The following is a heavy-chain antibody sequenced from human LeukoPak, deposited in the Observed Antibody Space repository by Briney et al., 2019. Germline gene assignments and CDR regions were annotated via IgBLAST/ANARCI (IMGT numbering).Heavy chain of an antibody. V-gene: IGHV3-74*01. CDR2: INSDGSST. J-gene: IGHJ4*02. CDR1: GFTFSTYW. CDR3: ARDRPEWELPHDY. D-gene: IGHD1-26*01. Sequence: GGSLRLSCAASGFTFSTYWMHWVRQAPGKGLVWVSRINSDGSSTSYADSVKGRFTISRDNAKNTLYLQMNSLRAEDTAVYYCARDRPEWELPHDYWGQGTLVTVSS.